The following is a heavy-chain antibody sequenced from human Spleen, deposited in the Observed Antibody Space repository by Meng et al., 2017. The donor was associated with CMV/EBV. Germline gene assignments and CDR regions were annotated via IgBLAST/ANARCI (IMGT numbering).Heavy chain of an antibody. V-gene: IGHV1-18*01. CDR3: ARDFGAVWFDP. CDR1: GYTFTSYG. J-gene: IGHJ5*02. CDR2: ISAYNGNT. Sequence: QVQAMQSGAEVKRPGGSLKASCKASGYTFTSYGSSWVRQAPGQGLEGMGWISAYNGNTNTAQKLQGRVTMTTDTSTSTAYMELRSLRSDDTAVYYCARDFGAVWFDPWGQGTLVTVSS. D-gene: IGHD3-16*01.